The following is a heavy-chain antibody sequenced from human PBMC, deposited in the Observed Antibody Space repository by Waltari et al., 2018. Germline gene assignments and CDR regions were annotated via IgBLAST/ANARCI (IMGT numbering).Heavy chain of an antibody. V-gene: IGHV4-59*01. Sequence: QVQLQESGPGLVKPSETLSLTCTVSGGSISSYYWSWIRQPPGKGLEWIGFIYYNGNTNYNPSLKSRVTISVDTSKNQFTLKLSSVTAADTAVYYCARLMGIAAAPIDYWGQGTLVTVSS. CDR1: GGSISSYY. D-gene: IGHD6-13*01. J-gene: IGHJ4*02. CDR3: ARLMGIAAAPIDY. CDR2: IYYNGNT.